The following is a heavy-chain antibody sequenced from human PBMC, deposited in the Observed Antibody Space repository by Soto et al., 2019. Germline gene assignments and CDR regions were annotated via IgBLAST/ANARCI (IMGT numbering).Heavy chain of an antibody. V-gene: IGHV3-30*18. J-gene: IGHJ6*02. CDR2: ISDDGSDK. CDR1: GFTFNRYG. Sequence: PGGSLRLSCVASGFTFNRYGIHWVRQAPGKGLEWVALISDDGSDKDYADSVKGRFTISRDNSKNTLCLQMNSLRPEDTAVYYCAKTLRFLELALVYSYGMDVWGQGTTVTVSS. D-gene: IGHD3-3*01. CDR3: AKTLRFLELALVYSYGMDV.